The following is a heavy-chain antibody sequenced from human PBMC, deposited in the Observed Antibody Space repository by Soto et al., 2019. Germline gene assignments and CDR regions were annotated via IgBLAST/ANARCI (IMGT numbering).Heavy chain of an antibody. D-gene: IGHD3-16*01. V-gene: IGHV5-51*01. J-gene: IGHJ4*02. CDR1: GYTFTNYW. Sequence: GESLKISCKAIGYTFTNYWIGSGRQTPGKGLEGMGIIFPGDSDTRYNPSFEGQVTVSADESISTAYLQWNSLEASETAMYYCVRANFGALNHFDFWGQGTLVTVSS. CDR3: VRANFGALNHFDF. CDR2: IFPGDSDT.